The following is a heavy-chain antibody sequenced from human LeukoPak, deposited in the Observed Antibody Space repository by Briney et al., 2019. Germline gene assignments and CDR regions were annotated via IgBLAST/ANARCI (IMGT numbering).Heavy chain of an antibody. D-gene: IGHD3-22*01. CDR1: GYTFTDHY. CDR2: INPNSGGT. J-gene: IGHJ4*02. Sequence: ASVKVSCKASGYTFTDHYMHWVRQAPGQGLEWMGWINPNSGGTNYAQKFQGRVTMTRDTSISTAYMELSRLRSDDTAVYYCARVGVSEIQLWLSDSSGYYNLDYWGQGTLVTVSS. V-gene: IGHV1-2*02. CDR3: ARVGVSEIQLWLSDSSGYYNLDY.